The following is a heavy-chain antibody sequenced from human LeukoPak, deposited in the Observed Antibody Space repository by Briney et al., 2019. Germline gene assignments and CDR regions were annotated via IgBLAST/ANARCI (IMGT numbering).Heavy chain of an antibody. CDR3: ARGSMVRGVTISLYGMDV. V-gene: IGHV3-21*01. CDR1: GFAFSTNS. J-gene: IGHJ6*02. D-gene: IGHD3-10*01. Sequence: GGSLRLSCAASGFAFSTNSMNWVRQAPGKGLEWVPSISGGSSYIYYGDSVKGRFTISRDNAKNSLYLQMSSLRAEDTAVYYCARGSMVRGVTISLYGMDVWGQGTTVTVSS. CDR2: ISGGSSYI.